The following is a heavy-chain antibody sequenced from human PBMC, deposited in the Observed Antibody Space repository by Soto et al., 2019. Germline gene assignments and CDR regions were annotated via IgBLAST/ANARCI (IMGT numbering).Heavy chain of an antibody. CDR1: GFSLTSPGMC. V-gene: IGHV2-70*13. CDR3: ARSIRGPRRFNGMDV. J-gene: IGHJ6*02. D-gene: IGHD1-20*01. Sequence: SGPTLVNPTETLTLTCTFSGFSLTSPGMCVSWIRQPPGKALEWLALIERDDDDKYYSTSLKTRLTISKDTRKNQVVLTMANMDPADTGTYYCARSIRGPRRFNGMDVWGQRTTVTVSS. CDR2: IERDDDDK.